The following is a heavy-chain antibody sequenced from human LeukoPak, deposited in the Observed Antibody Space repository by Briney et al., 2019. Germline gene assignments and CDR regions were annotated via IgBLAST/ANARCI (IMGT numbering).Heavy chain of an antibody. CDR3: ARGAGCGELLDY. J-gene: IGHJ4*02. CDR1: GGSISSYY. Sequence: SETLSLTCTVSGGSISSYYWSWIRQPPGKGLEWIGYIYYSGSTNYNPSLKRRVTISVDRSKNQFSLKLSSLTAADTAVYYCARGAGCGELLDYWGQGTLVTVSS. CDR2: IYYSGST. V-gene: IGHV4-59*12. D-gene: IGHD3-10*01.